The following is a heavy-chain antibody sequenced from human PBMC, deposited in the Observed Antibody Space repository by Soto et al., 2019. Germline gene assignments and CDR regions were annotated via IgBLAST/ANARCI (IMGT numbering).Heavy chain of an antibody. D-gene: IGHD4-4*01. CDR1: EASIKSYY. Sequence: SETLSRNCADSEASIKSYYLSWIRQPPGKGLEWIGYFHYTGISNYNSSLKSRVTMSLDTSKNQFSLKLSSVSAADTAIYYCARGASNWQYFDYWGQGAMVTGSS. V-gene: IGHV4-59*01. CDR3: ARGASNWQYFDY. J-gene: IGHJ4*02. CDR2: FHYTGIS.